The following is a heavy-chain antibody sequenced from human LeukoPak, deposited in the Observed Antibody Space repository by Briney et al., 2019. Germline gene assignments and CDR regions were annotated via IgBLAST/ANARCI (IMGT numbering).Heavy chain of an antibody. CDR1: GYSISSGYY. CDR3: ARSNGFIDY. Sequence: SETLSLTCTVSGYSISSGYYWGWIRQPPGKGLEWIGSIYHSGSTYYNPSLKSRVTISVDTSKNQFSLKLSSVTAADTAVYYCARSNGFIDYWGQGTLVTVSS. CDR2: IYHSGST. J-gene: IGHJ4*02. V-gene: IGHV4-38-2*02. D-gene: IGHD2-8*01.